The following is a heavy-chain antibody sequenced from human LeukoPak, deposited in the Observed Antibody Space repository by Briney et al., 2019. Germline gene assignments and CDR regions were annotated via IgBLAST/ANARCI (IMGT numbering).Heavy chain of an antibody. CDR2: INHSGST. CDR3: ARGRNDQVSIELKSCYFDY. D-gene: IGHD1-1*01. J-gene: IGHJ4*02. Sequence: SETLSLTCTVSGGSISSGGYSWSWIHQPPGKGLEWIGEINHSGSTNYNPSLKSRVTISVDTSKNQFSLKLSSVTAADTAVYYCARGRNDQVSIELKSCYFDYWGQGTLVTVSS. V-gene: IGHV4-39*07. CDR1: GGSISSGGYS.